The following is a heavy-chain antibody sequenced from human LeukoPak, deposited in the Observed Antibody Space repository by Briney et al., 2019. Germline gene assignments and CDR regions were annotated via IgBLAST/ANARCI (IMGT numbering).Heavy chain of an antibody. CDR2: ISYDGSNK. D-gene: IGHD3-3*01. V-gene: IGHV3-30*18. J-gene: IGHJ4*02. Sequence: GGSLRLSCAASGFTFSSYGMHWVRQAPGKGLEWVAVISYDGSNKYYADSVKGRFTISRDNSKNTLYLQMNSLRAEDTVVYYCAKDFSDFWSGLDYWGQGTLVTVSS. CDR1: GFTFSSYG. CDR3: AKDFSDFWSGLDY.